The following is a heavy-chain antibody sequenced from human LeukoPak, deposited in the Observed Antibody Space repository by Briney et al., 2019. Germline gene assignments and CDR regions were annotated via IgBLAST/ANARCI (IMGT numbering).Heavy chain of an antibody. V-gene: IGHV4-34*01. D-gene: IGHD3-16*02. CDR3: ARGRAGDYDYVWGSYRYKDYFDY. CDR2: INHSGST. Sequence: PSETLSLTCAVYGGSFSGYYWSWIRQPPGKGLEWIGEINHSGSTNYNPSLKSRVTISVDTSKNQFSLKLSSVTAADTAAYYCARGRAGDYDYVWGSYRYKDYFDYWGQGTLVTVSS. CDR1: GGSFSGYY. J-gene: IGHJ4*02.